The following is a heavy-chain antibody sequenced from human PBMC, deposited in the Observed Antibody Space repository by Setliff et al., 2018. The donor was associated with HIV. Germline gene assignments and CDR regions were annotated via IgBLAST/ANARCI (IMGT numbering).Heavy chain of an antibody. J-gene: IGHJ6*02. CDR1: GGSFSGHY. CDR2: IADSGAT. V-gene: IGHV4-34*01. Sequence: SETLSLTCAVYGGSFSGHYWSWIRQPPGKGLEWIGEIADSGATDYNPSLKSRVIISLDTSKKQFSLKLNSVTAADTAVYYCARGSTCIGGGCLTYYYYYYGLDVWGQGTTVTVSS. CDR3: ARGSTCIGGGCLTYYYYYYGLDV. D-gene: IGHD2-8*02.